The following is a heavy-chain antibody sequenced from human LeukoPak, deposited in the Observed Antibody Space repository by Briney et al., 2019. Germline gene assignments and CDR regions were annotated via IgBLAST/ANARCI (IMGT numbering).Heavy chain of an antibody. CDR2: ITSDGSWT. V-gene: IGHV3-74*01. CDR1: GSYW. Sequence: GGSLRLSCAASGSYWMHWVRQAPGKGLVWVSHITSDGSWTGYADSVKGRFTISKDNAKNTVYLQMNNLRAEDTAVYCCVSFYETYWGRGTLVTVSS. J-gene: IGHJ4*02. D-gene: IGHD2-2*01. CDR3: VSFYETY.